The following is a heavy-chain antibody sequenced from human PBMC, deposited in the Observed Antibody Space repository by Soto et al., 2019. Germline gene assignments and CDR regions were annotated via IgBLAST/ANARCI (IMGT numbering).Heavy chain of an antibody. Sequence: PSETLSLTCTVSGGSISSYYWSWIRQPPGKGLEWIGYIYYSGSTNYNPSLKSRVSISVDKSKNQFSLKLSSVTAADTAVYYCARDQLTKGYYYDDGMDVWGQGTTVTVSS. CDR3: ARDQLTKGYYYDDGMDV. CDR2: IYYSGST. V-gene: IGHV4-59*01. D-gene: IGHD3-9*01. J-gene: IGHJ6*02. CDR1: GGSISSYY.